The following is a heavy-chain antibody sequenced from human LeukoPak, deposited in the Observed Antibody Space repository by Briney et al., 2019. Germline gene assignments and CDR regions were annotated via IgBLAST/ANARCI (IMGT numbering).Heavy chain of an antibody. CDR1: GWSFSGYY. V-gene: IGHV4-34*01. D-gene: IGHD3-10*01. Sequence: SETLSLTCDVYGWSFSGYYWSWIRQPPGKGLEWIGEINDSGSTNYNPSLKSRVTISVDTSKNQFSLKLSSVTAADTAVYYCARGPAMVRGVNWFDPWGQGTLVTVSS. CDR2: INDSGST. CDR3: ARGPAMVRGVNWFDP. J-gene: IGHJ5*02.